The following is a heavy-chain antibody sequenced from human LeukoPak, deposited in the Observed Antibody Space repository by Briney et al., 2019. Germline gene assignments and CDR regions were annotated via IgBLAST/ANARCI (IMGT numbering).Heavy chain of an antibody. D-gene: IGHD2-2*01. Sequence: PSETLSLTCAVYGGSFGGYYWSWIRQPPGKGLEWIGEINHSGSTNYNPSLKSRVTISVDTSKNQFSLKLSSVTAADTAVYYCARSPNYCSSTSCYAQGLDYWGQGTLVTVSS. J-gene: IGHJ4*02. CDR2: INHSGST. CDR1: GGSFGGYY. CDR3: ARSPNYCSSTSCYAQGLDY. V-gene: IGHV4-34*01.